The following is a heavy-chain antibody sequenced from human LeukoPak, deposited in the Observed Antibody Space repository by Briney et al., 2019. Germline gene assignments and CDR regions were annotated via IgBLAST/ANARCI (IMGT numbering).Heavy chain of an antibody. CDR3: ARSHYGDNSNWFDP. J-gene: IGHJ5*02. Sequence: PSETLSLTCAVYGGSFSGYYWSWIRQPPGKGLEWIGEINHSGSTNYNPSLKSRVTISLDTSKNQFSLKLNSVTAADTAVYYCARSHYGDNSNWFDPWGQGTQVTVSS. D-gene: IGHD4-23*01. CDR2: INHSGST. V-gene: IGHV4-34*01. CDR1: GGSFSGYY.